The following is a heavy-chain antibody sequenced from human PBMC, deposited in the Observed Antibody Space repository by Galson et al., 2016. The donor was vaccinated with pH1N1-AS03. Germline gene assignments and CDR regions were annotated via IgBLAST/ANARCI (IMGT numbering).Heavy chain of an antibody. CDR3: ARGNDYGSGTFRRSFGMDV. V-gene: IGHV4-34*01. Sequence: ETLSLTCAVYGGSLSGHYWTWIRQPLGKGLQWIGESNHRGSTRGITTYNPSLKSRVTISVDTSKNQFSLRLNSVTAADTAVYFCARGNDYGSGTFRRSFGMDVWGQGTTVAVSS. D-gene: IGHD3-10*01. CDR2: SNHRGST. CDR1: GGSLSGHY. J-gene: IGHJ6*02.